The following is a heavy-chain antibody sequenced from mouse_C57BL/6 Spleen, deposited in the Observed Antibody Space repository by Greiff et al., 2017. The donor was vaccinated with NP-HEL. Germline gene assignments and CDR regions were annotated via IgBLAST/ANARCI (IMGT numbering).Heavy chain of an antibody. Sequence: VQLQQPGAELVMPGASVKLSCKASGYTFTSYWMHWVKQRPGQGLEWIGEIDPSDSYTNYNQKFKGKSTLTVDKSSSTAYMQLSSLTSEDSAVYYCARWDYGSSFDYWGQGTTRTVSS. V-gene: IGHV1-69*01. CDR1: GYTFTSYW. D-gene: IGHD1-1*01. CDR3: ARWDYGSSFDY. CDR2: IDPSDSYT. J-gene: IGHJ2*01.